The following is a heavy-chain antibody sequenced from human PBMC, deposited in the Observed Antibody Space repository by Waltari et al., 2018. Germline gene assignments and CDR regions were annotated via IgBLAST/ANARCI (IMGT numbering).Heavy chain of an antibody. CDR3: ARDQWFAFDI. CDR2: IKKDGGEE. D-gene: IGHD3-22*01. CDR1: GFTLSSYW. V-gene: IGHV3-7*01. J-gene: IGHJ3*02. Sequence: EVQLVESGGGLVQPGGSLRLSCAASGFTLSSYWMSWVRQVPGKGRELCANIKKDGGEEYYVDSVRGRFTISRDNAKNSLFLQMNSLRPEDTAVYYCARDQWFAFDIWGQGTMVTVSS.